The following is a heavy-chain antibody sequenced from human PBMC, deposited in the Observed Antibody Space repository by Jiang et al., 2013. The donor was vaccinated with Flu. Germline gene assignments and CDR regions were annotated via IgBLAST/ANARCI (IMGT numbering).Heavy chain of an antibody. D-gene: IGHD5-18*01. CDR1: GFSLSTSGMR. CDR3: ARNTAMDLSYFDY. CDR2: IDWDDDK. J-gene: IGHJ4*02. Sequence: KPTQTLTLTCTFSGFSLSTSGMRVSWIRQPPGKALEWLARIDWDDDKFYSTSLKTRLTISKDTSKNQVVLTMTNMDPVDTATYYCARNTAMDLSYFDYWGQGTLVTVSS. V-gene: IGHV2-70*04.